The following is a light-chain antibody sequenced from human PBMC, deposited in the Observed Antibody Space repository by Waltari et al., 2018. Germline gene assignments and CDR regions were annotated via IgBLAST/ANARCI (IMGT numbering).Light chain of an antibody. CDR3: QQLNSYPLT. Sequence: DIQLTQSPSFLSASEGDRVTIPCRARKGISSYLAWYQQKPGKAPKLLIYAASTLQSGVPSRCSGSGSGTEVTLTSSSLQPEDFATYYCQQLNSYPLTFGGGTKVEIK. J-gene: IGKJ4*01. CDR2: AAS. V-gene: IGKV1-9*01. CDR1: KGISSY.